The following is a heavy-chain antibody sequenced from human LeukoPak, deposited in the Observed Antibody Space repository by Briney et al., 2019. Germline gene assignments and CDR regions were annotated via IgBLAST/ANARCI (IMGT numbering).Heavy chain of an antibody. Sequence: GGSLRLSCTASGFTFSSYSMNWVRQAPGKGLEWVSYISSSSSTIYYADSVKGRFTISRDNAKNSLYLQMNSLRDEDTAVYYCAREGPGYSYGSSGYWGQGTLVTVSS. D-gene: IGHD5-18*01. CDR3: AREGPGYSYGSSGY. V-gene: IGHV3-48*02. J-gene: IGHJ4*02. CDR2: ISSSSSTI. CDR1: GFTFSSYS.